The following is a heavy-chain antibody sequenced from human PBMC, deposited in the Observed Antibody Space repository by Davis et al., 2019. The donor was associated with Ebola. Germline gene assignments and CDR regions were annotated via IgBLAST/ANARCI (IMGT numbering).Heavy chain of an antibody. CDR2: INHSGST. CDR1: GGSFSGYY. Sequence: MPSETLSLTCAVYGGSFSGYYWSWIRQPPGKGLEWIGEINHSGSTNYNPSLKSRVTISVDTSKNQFSLKLSSVTAADTAVYYYARRSVGYSSSCLDYWGQGTLVTVSS. V-gene: IGHV4-34*01. D-gene: IGHD6-13*01. J-gene: IGHJ4*02. CDR3: ARRSVGYSSSCLDY.